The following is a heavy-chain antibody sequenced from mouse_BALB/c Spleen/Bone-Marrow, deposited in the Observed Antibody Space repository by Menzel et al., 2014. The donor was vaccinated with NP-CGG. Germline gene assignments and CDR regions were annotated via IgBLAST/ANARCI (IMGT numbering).Heavy chain of an antibody. CDR1: GYAFTNYL. D-gene: IGHD2-2*01. J-gene: IGHJ2*01. Sequence: QVQLQQSGAELVRPGTSVKVPCKASGYAFTNYLIEWVKQRPGQGLEWIGVFNPGSGGTNYNEKFKGKATLTADNSSNTDYMHLSSLTSDDSAVYFCARGGHGSYWGQGTTLTVSS. CDR2: FNPGSGGT. V-gene: IGHV1-54*03. CDR3: ARGGHGSY.